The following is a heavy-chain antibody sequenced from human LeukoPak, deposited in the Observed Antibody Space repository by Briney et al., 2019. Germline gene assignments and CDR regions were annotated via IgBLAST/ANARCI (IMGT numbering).Heavy chain of an antibody. D-gene: IGHD5-18*01. CDR1: GYTFTSYG. V-gene: IGHV1-18*01. CDR3: ARDSSWPPQTNSFGSYY. J-gene: IGHJ4*02. Sequence: ASVKVSCKASGYTFTSYGISWVRQAPGQRLEWMGWISAYNGNTNYAQKLQGRVTMTTDTSTSTAYMELRSLRSDDTAVYYCARDSSWPPQTNSFGSYYWGQGTLITDSP. CDR2: ISAYNGNT.